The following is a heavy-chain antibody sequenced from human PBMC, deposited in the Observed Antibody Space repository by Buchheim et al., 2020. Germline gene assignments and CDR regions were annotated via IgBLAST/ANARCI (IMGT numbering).Heavy chain of an antibody. J-gene: IGHJ5*02. CDR3: ARHLPKYCSSTSCYGGPFDP. CDR2: IYYSGST. CDR1: GGSISSSSYY. D-gene: IGHD2-2*01. Sequence: QLQLQESGPGLVKPSETLSLTCTVSGGSISSSSYYWGWIRQPPGKGLEWIGSIYYSGSTYYNPSLKSRVTISVDTSKNQFSLKLSSVTAADTAVYYYARHLPKYCSSTSCYGGPFDPWGQGTL. V-gene: IGHV4-39*01.